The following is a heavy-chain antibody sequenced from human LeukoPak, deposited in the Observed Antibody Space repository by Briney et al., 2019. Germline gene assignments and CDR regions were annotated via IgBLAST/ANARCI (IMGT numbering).Heavy chain of an antibody. CDR2: ISSSSSTI. CDR1: GFTFSSYS. CDR3: ARDTLFDY. V-gene: IGHV3-48*04. Sequence: PGGSLRLSCAASGFTFSSYSMNWVRQAPGKGLEWASYISSSSSTIYYADSVKGRFTISRDNAKNSLYLQMNGLRAEDTAVYYCARDTLFDYWGQGTLVTVSS. J-gene: IGHJ4*02.